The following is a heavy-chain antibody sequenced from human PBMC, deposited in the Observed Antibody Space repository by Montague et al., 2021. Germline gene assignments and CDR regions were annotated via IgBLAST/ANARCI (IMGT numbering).Heavy chain of an antibody. CDR1: GDSISSKGNF. Sequence: SETLSLTCSVSGDSISSKGNFWGWIRQPPGKGLEWIGVLDYGGTTYYSPSLRSRVTISVDTSKSQFSLKVTAVTAADTAVYYCARHRSRHHSMAFVASDHYFYMDVWGTGTTVAVSS. D-gene: IGHD2/OR15-2a*01. CDR2: LDYGGTT. J-gene: IGHJ6*03. V-gene: IGHV4-39*01. CDR3: ARHRSRHHSMAFVASDHYFYMDV.